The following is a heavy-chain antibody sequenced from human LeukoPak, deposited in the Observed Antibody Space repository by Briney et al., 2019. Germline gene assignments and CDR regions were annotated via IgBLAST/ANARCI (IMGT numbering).Heavy chain of an antibody. D-gene: IGHD3-10*01. J-gene: IGHJ5*02. Sequence: GASVKVSCKASGYTFTGYYMHWVRQAPGQGLEWMGRINPNSGGTNYAQKFQGRVTMTRDTSISTAYMELSRLRSDDTAVYYCARGSHLRSVRWFDPWGQGTLVTVSS. CDR2: INPNSGGT. V-gene: IGHV1-2*06. CDR1: GYTFTGYY. CDR3: ARGSHLRSVRWFDP.